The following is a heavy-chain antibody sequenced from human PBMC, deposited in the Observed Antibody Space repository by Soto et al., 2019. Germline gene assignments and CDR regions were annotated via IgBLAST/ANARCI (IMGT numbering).Heavy chain of an antibody. CDR2: IYYSGST. J-gene: IGHJ4*02. D-gene: IGHD3-10*01. CDR3: ARHNYGSGSTYFDY. Sequence: QVQLQESGPGLVKPSETLSLTCTVSGGSISSYYWSWIRQPPGKGLEWIGYIYYSGSTNYNPSLKRRVTXXVXTLXNQFSLKLNSMPAADTAVYYCARHNYGSGSTYFDYWGQGTLVTVSS. CDR1: GGSISSYY. V-gene: IGHV4-59*08.